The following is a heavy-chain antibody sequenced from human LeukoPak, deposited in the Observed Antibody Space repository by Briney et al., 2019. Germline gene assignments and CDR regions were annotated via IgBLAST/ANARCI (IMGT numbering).Heavy chain of an antibody. CDR3: ARYDYGDSNWFDP. Sequence: NPSETLSLTCAVYGGSFSSYYWSWLRQPPGKGLAWIGYIYYSGSTNYNPSLKSRVTISVDTSKNQFSLKLSSVTAADTAVYYCARYDYGDSNWFDPWGQGTLVTVSS. CDR2: IYYSGST. J-gene: IGHJ5*02. CDR1: GGSFSSYY. D-gene: IGHD4-17*01. V-gene: IGHV4-59*01.